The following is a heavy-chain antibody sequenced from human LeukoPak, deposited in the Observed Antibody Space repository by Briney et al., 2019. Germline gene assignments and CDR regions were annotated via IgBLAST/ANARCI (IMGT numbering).Heavy chain of an antibody. V-gene: IGHV3-74*01. CDR2: ISSDGSNT. CDR1: RFTFSSYS. D-gene: IGHD1-14*01. CDR3: ARQNRDFDY. Sequence: GGSLRLSCAASRFTFSSYSMHWVRQAPGKGLVWVSRISSDGSNTNYADSVKGRFTISRDNAKNTLYLQMNSLRAEDTALYYCARQNRDFDYWGQGTLVTVSS. J-gene: IGHJ4*02.